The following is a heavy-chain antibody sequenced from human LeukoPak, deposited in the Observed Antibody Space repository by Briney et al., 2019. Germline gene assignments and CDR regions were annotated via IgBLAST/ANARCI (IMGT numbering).Heavy chain of an antibody. CDR2: IYYSGST. V-gene: IGHV4-59*01. CDR3: ARAHDKDMVRGVIVPPDY. CDR1: GGSISSYY. J-gene: IGHJ4*02. Sequence: PSETLSLTCTVSGGSISSYYWSWIRQPPGKGLEWTGYIYYSGSTNYNPSLKSRVTISVDTSKNQFSLKLSSVTAADTAVYYCARAHDKDMVRGVIVPPDYWGQGTLVTVSS. D-gene: IGHD3-10*01.